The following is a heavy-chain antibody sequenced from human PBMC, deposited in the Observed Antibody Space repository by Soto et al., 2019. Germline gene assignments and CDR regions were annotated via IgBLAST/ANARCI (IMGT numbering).Heavy chain of an antibody. Sequence: GASVKVSCKVSGYTLTELSMHCVRQSPGKGLDGMGGFDPEDGETIYAQKFQGRVTMTEDTSTDTAYMELSSLRSEDTAVYYCATDNYDSFDYWGQGTLVTV. CDR1: GYTLTELS. CDR2: FDPEDGET. CDR3: ATDNYDSFDY. D-gene: IGHD3-3*01. V-gene: IGHV1-24*01. J-gene: IGHJ4*02.